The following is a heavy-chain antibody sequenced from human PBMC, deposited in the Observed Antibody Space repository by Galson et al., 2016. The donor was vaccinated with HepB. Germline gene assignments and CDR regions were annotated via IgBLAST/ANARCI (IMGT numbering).Heavy chain of an antibody. CDR2: IRGVTSAI. CDR3: VRDHYWAFDY. V-gene: IGHV3-48*01. Sequence: SLRLSCAVSGFSFSPYAMNWVRQAPGRGLEWISYIRGVTSAIQHADSAKGRFSISRDNARNSLYLQMNSLRADDTAVYYCVRDHYWAFDYWGQGILVTVSS. D-gene: IGHD2-8*02. J-gene: IGHJ4*02. CDR1: GFSFSPYA.